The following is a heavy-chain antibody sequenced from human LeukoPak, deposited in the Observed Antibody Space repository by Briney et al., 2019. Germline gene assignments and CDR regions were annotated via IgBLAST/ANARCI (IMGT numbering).Heavy chain of an antibody. CDR1: GGSISSSSYY. Sequence: PSETLSLTCTVSGGSISSSSYYWGWIRQPPGKGLEWIGSIYYSGSTYYNPSLKSRVTISVDTSKNQFSLKLSSVTAADTAVYYCARLTLAGTFDYWGQGTLVTVSS. CDR2: IYYSGST. J-gene: IGHJ4*02. D-gene: IGHD6-19*01. CDR3: ARLTLAGTFDY. V-gene: IGHV4-39*01.